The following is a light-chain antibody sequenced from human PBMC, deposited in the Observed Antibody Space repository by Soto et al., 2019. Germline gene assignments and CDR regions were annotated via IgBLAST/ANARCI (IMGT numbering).Light chain of an antibody. CDR1: TSNIGKNT. Sequence: QSVLTQPPSVSDGPGQGVTISCSGSTSNIGKNTVNWYQQLPGEAPKLFIYYDDLLASGVSDRFSGSKSGTSASLAISGLQSEDEADYYCGAWDDSLNGWVFGGGTKLTVL. J-gene: IGLJ3*02. V-gene: IGLV1-36*01. CDR2: YDD. CDR3: GAWDDSLNGWV.